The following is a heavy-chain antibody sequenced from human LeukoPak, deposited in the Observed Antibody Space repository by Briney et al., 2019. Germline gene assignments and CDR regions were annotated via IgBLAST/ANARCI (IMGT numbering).Heavy chain of an antibody. CDR1: GFTFSSYW. V-gene: IGHV3-7*01. Sequence: GGSLRLSCAASGFTFSSYWMSWVRQAPGKGLEWVANIKQDGSEKYYVDSVKGRFTISRDNAKNSLYLQMNSLRAEDTAVYYCARGGQLVLPHYYYYYMDVWGKGTTVTVSS. CDR3: ARGGQLVLPHYYYYYMDV. J-gene: IGHJ6*03. D-gene: IGHD6-6*01. CDR2: IKQDGSEK.